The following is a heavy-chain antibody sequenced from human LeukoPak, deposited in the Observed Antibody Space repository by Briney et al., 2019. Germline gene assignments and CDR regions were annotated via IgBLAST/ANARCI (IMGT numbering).Heavy chain of an antibody. Sequence: SETLSLTCTVSGGSISSGGYYWSWIRQHPGKGLEWIGYIYYSGSTYYNPSLKSRVTISVDTSKNQFSLKLSSVTAADTAVYYCARTPGIAVAGIVMVDAFDIWGQGTMVTVSS. J-gene: IGHJ3*02. CDR3: ARTPGIAVAGIVMVDAFDI. V-gene: IGHV4-31*03. CDR1: GGSISSGGYY. D-gene: IGHD6-19*01. CDR2: IYYSGST.